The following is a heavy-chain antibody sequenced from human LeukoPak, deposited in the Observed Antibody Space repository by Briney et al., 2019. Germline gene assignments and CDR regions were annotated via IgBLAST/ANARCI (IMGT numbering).Heavy chain of an antibody. D-gene: IGHD3-3*01. CDR3: ASSYYDFWSGYPNYYYMDV. J-gene: IGHJ6*03. CDR2: IYYSGST. Sequence: SETLSLTCTVSGGSISGYYWSWIRQPPGKGLEWIGYIYYSGSTNYNPSLKSRVTISVDTSKNQFSLKLSSVTAADTAVYYCASSYYDFWSGYPNYYYMDVWGKGTTVTVSS. V-gene: IGHV4-59*08. CDR1: GGSISGYY.